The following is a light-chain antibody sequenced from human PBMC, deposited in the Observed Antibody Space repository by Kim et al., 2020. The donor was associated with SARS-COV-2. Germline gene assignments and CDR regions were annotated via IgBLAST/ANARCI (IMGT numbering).Light chain of an antibody. Sequence: RAILNCKSSQTMCYNSHNQTYLAWYQQKPGQPPKVLICWASTRESGVPDRFSGSGSGTDFTLTISSLQAEDVAVYYCHQYYSSPPSFGQGTKLEI. CDR3: HQYYSSPPS. CDR1: QTMCYNSHNQTY. CDR2: WAS. J-gene: IGKJ2*03. V-gene: IGKV4-1*01.